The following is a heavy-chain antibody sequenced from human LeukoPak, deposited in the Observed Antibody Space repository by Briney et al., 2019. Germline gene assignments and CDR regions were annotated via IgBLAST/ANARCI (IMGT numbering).Heavy chain of an antibody. V-gene: IGHV3-48*03. J-gene: IGHJ4*02. CDR2: ISSTGSNI. D-gene: IGHD3-22*01. CDR3: AATYYYDGSGDY. CDR1: GFTFSTYE. Sequence: PGGSLRLSCAASGFTFSTYEMNWVRQAPGKGLEWVSYISSTGSNIYYADSVKGRFTISRDNAKNSLYQLMNSLRTEDTAVYYCAATYYYDGSGDYWGQGTLVTVSS.